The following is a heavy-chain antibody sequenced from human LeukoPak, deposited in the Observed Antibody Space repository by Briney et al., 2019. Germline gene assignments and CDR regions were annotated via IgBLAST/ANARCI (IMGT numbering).Heavy chain of an antibody. V-gene: IGHV4-38-2*01. CDR1: GYSISSNYY. CDR3: ARVWLQFPSGESDY. Sequence: SETLSLTCAVSGYSISSNYYWGWIRQPPGKGLEWIGCFYHSGNTYYNPSLKSRVTISVDTSKNQFSLKLGSVTAADTAVYYCARVWLQFPSGESDYWGQGTLVTVSS. D-gene: IGHD5-24*01. J-gene: IGHJ4*02. CDR2: FYHSGNT.